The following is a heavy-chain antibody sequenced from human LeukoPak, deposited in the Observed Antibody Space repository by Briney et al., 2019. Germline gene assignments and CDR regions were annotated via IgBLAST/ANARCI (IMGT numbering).Heavy chain of an antibody. CDR3: ARDLWFGELSSIFDY. Sequence: GGSLRLSCAASVFTFSSYAMHWVRQAPGKGLAGVAVISYDGSNKYYAGSVKGRFTISRDNSKNTLYLQMNSLRAEDTAVYYCARDLWFGELSSIFDYWGQGTLVTVSS. J-gene: IGHJ4*02. D-gene: IGHD3-10*01. V-gene: IGHV3-30*04. CDR1: VFTFSSYA. CDR2: ISYDGSNK.